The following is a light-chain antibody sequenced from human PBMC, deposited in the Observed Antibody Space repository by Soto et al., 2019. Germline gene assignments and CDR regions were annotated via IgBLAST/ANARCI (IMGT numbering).Light chain of an antibody. V-gene: IGKV3-20*01. CDR2: GAS. Sequence: EIVLTQSPGTLSLSPGERATLSCRASQSVSSSYLAWYQQKPGQAPRLLIYGASSRATGIPDRFSGSGSGXXXXXXXXXXXXXXFXVXXCXQYGSSLMYTFGQGTKLEIK. J-gene: IGKJ2*01. CDR3: XQYGSSLMYT. CDR1: QSVSSSY.